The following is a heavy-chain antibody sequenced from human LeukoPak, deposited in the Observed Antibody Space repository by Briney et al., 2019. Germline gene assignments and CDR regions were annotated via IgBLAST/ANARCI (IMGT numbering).Heavy chain of an antibody. CDR2: IYYSGST. CDR1: GGSISSGGYY. Sequence: PSETLSLTCTVSGGSISSGGYYWSWIRQPPGKGLEWIGYIYYSGSTKYNPSLKSRVTTSVDTSNNQFSLKLSSVTAADTAVYYCVRGTIMTDSDYWGQGLLVTVSS. V-gene: IGHV4-61*08. J-gene: IGHJ4*02. CDR3: VRGTIMTDSDY. D-gene: IGHD1/OR15-1a*01.